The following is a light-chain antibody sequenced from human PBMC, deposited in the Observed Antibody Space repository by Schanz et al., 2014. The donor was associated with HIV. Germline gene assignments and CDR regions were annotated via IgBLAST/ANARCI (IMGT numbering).Light chain of an antibody. CDR1: QTVSSNS. CDR3: LQRSSGPRS. V-gene: IGKV3D-20*02. Sequence: EIVLTQSPVILSLSPGERATLSCRASQTVSSNSLGWYQQKRGQVPRLLIYGASSRATGIPDRFSGSGSGTDFTLTISSLEPEDFAVYCCLQRSSGPRSFGGGTKVEIK. CDR2: GAS. J-gene: IGKJ4*01.